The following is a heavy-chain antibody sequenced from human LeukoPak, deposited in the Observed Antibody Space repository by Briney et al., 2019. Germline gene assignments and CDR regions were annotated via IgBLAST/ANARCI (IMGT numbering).Heavy chain of an antibody. CDR1: GFAFNTYW. CDR2: INGDGTNT. CDR3: ARDRTIAWFDY. V-gene: IGHV3-74*01. Sequence: GGSLRLSCAASGFAFNTYWMHWVRQAPGKGLVWVSHINGDGTNTNSADSVKGRFSISRDNAKKTLYLQMNTLRAEDTAVYYCARDRTIAWFDYWGQGALVTVSS. J-gene: IGHJ4*02. D-gene: IGHD2-15*01.